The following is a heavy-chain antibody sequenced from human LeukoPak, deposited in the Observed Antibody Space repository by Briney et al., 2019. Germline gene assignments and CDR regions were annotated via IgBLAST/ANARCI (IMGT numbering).Heavy chain of an antibody. CDR1: GGSISSYY. CDR3: ARDLTTPPYNWFDP. Sequence: SETLSLTCTVSGGSISSYYWSWIRQPAGKGLEWIGLISTSGRPKYTPSLKSRVTMSIDTSKTQLSLKLSSATAADTAVYYCARDLTTPPYNWFDPWGQGMLVTVSS. V-gene: IGHV4-4*07. J-gene: IGHJ5*02. CDR2: ISTSGRP. D-gene: IGHD4/OR15-4a*01.